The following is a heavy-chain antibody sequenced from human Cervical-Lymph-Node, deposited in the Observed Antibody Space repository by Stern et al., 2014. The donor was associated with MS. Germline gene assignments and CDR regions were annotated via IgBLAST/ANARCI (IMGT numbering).Heavy chain of an antibody. CDR3: AKGLAAADTAWFDP. CDR1: GFTFHNFA. Sequence: EVQLVQSGGGLVQPGGSLRLSCAASGFTFHNFAMTWVRQAPGEVLEWVSIISGGGDTTKYADSVKGRFTISRDNFKNTLYLQMNSLRGEDTAVYYCAKGLAAADTAWFDPWGQGTLVTVSS. J-gene: IGHJ5*02. V-gene: IGHV3-23*04. CDR2: ISGGGDTT. D-gene: IGHD6-13*01.